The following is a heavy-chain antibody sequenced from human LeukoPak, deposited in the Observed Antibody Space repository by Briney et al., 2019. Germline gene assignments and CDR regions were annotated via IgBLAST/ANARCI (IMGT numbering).Heavy chain of an antibody. V-gene: IGHV4-59*01. CDR1: GGSISSYY. D-gene: IGHD6-19*01. CDR2: IYYSGST. CDR3: ARESIAVAGKYFDY. J-gene: IGHJ4*02. Sequence: PSETLSLTCTVSGGSISSYYWSWIRQPPGKGLEWIGYIYYSGSTNYNPSFKSRVTISVDTSKNQFSLKLSSVTAADTAVYYCARESIAVAGKYFDYWGQGTLVTVSS.